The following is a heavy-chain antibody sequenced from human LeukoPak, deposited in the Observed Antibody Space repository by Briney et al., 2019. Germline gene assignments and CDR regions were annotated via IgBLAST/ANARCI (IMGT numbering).Heavy chain of an antibody. J-gene: IGHJ4*02. D-gene: IGHD3-22*01. V-gene: IGHV4-39*02. Sequence: SETLSLTCTVSGGSISSSSYYWGWIRQPPGKGLEWIGSIYYSGSTYYNPSLKSRVTISVDTSKNQFSLKLSSVTAADTAVYYCARDRNYYDTSGFYVRALDYWGQGTLVTVSS. CDR2: IYYSGST. CDR3: ARDRNYYDTSGFYVRALDY. CDR1: GGSISSSSYY.